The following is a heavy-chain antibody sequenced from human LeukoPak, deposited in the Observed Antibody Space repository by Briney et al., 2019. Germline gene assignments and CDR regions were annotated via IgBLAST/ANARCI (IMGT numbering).Heavy chain of an antibody. J-gene: IGHJ6*03. D-gene: IGHD2-15*01. Sequence: GASVKVSCKASGYTFTGYYMHWVRQAPGQGLEWMGWINPNSGGTNYAQKFQGRVTMTRDTSISTAYMELSRLRSDDTAVYYCARASCSGGSCYSRYYYYMDVWGKGTTVTVSS. V-gene: IGHV1-2*02. CDR2: INPNSGGT. CDR1: GYTFTGYY. CDR3: ARASCSGGSCYSRYYYYMDV.